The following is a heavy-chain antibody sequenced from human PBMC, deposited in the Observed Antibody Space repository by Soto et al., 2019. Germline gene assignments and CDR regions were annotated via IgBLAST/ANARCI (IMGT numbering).Heavy chain of an antibody. D-gene: IGHD3-22*01. CDR2: ISSSGSTI. CDR1: GFTFSSYG. Sequence: PGGSLRLSCAAPGFTFSSYGMHWVRQAPGKGLEWVSYISSSGSTIYYADSVKGRFTISRDNAKNSLYLQMNSLRAEDTAVYYCSGYYSYAFDIWGQGTMVT. J-gene: IGHJ3*02. CDR3: SGYYSYAFDI. V-gene: IGHV3-48*04.